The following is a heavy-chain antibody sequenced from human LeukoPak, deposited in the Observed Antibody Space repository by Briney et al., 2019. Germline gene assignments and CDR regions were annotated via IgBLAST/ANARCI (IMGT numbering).Heavy chain of an antibody. CDR3: AKGPVYYDFWSGNLFDY. Sequence: PGGSLRLSCAASGFTFSSYGMQWVRQAPGKGLEWVAVISYDGSNKYYADSVKGRFTISRDNSKNTLYLQMNSLRAEDTAVYYCAKGPVYYDFWSGNLFDYWGQGTLVTVSS. D-gene: IGHD3-3*01. J-gene: IGHJ4*02. CDR2: ISYDGSNK. CDR1: GFTFSSYG. V-gene: IGHV3-30*18.